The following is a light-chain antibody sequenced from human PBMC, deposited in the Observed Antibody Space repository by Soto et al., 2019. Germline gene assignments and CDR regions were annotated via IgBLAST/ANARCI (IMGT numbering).Light chain of an antibody. Sequence: EIVLTQSPGTLSLSPGERATLSCRASQSVSSSYLAWYQQTPGQAPRLLIYGASSRATGIPDRFSGSGSGTDFTLTNSRLEPEDFAVYYCQHYGDSPITFGQGTRLEIK. J-gene: IGKJ5*01. CDR1: QSVSSSY. CDR3: QHYGDSPIT. V-gene: IGKV3-20*01. CDR2: GAS.